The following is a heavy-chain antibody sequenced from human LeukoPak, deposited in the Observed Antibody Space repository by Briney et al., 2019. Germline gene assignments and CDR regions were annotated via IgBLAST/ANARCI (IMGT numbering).Heavy chain of an antibody. CDR2: FDPEDGET. V-gene: IGHV1-24*01. Sequence: GASVKVSCKVSGYTLTELSMHWVRQAPGKGVEWMGGFDPEDGETIYAQKFQGRVTMTEDTSTDTAYMELSSLRSEDTAVYYCATGRLRLGELSNWFDPWGQGTLVTVSS. J-gene: IGHJ5*02. CDR3: ATGRLRLGELSNWFDP. D-gene: IGHD3-16*02. CDR1: GYTLTELS.